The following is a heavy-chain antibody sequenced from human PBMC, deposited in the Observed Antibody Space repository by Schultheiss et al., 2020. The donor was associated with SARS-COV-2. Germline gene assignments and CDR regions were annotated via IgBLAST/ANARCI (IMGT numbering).Heavy chain of an antibody. CDR3: FDLGGCRGGICLFDY. Sequence: GGSLRLSCAASGFTFSSYTMNWVRQAPGKGLEWVAVIWYDGSNEYYADSVKGRFTISRDNAKNSLYLQMNSLGAEDTAVYYCFDLGGCRGGICLFDYWGQGTLVTVSS. J-gene: IGHJ4*02. V-gene: IGHV3-33*03. CDR1: GFTFSSYT. D-gene: IGHD2-15*01. CDR2: IWYDGSNE.